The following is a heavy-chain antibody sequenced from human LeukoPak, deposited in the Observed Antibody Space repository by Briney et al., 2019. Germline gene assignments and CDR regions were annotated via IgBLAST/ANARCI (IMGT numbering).Heavy chain of an antibody. Sequence: ASVKVSCKASGYTFTMCDIRWVRQPAEQGFGGMGSIYPNSGGANFAQNFQGRVTLTRDTSSSTAYLELTRLRSGDTAVYYCARDGYGTYYYDSSGYYSPEYFQHWGQGTLVTVSS. V-gene: IGHV1-2*02. CDR3: ARDGYGTYYYDSSGYYSPEYFQH. CDR2: IYPNSGGA. D-gene: IGHD3-22*01. J-gene: IGHJ1*01. CDR1: GYTFTMCD.